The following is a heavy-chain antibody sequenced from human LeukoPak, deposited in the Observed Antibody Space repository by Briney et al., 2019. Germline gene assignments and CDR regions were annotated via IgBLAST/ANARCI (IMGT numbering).Heavy chain of an antibody. CDR3: ARGDSGYSSGWYVFYYYYMDV. D-gene: IGHD6-19*01. Sequence: GGSLRLSCAASGFTVSNYAMKWVRQAPGKGLEWVSSISSSSSYIYFADSVKGRFTISRDNAKNSLYLQMNSLRAEDTAVYYCARGDSGYSSGWYVFYYYYMDVWGKGTTVTVSS. CDR2: ISSSSSYI. CDR1: GFTVSNYA. J-gene: IGHJ6*03. V-gene: IGHV3-21*01.